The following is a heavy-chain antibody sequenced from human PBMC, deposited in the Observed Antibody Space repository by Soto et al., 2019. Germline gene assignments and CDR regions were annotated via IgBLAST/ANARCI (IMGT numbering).Heavy chain of an antibody. V-gene: IGHV1-69*02. Sequence: QVQLVQSGAEVKKPGSSVKVSCKASGGTFSSYTISWVRQAPGQGLEWMGRIIPILGIANYAQKVQGRAPTTAGKSTSPDYMERGSLRTEYTAVYDFARFRGSYGMDVWGQGTTVTVSS. D-gene: IGHD3-16*01. CDR1: GGTFSSYT. CDR2: IIPILGIA. CDR3: ARFRGSYGMDV. J-gene: IGHJ6*01.